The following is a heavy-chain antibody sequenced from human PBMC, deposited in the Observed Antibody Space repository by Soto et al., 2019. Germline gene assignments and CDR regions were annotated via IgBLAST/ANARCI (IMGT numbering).Heavy chain of an antibody. V-gene: IGHV3-66*01. D-gene: IGHD2-15*01. CDR2: IQSGGTT. CDR3: ARSVILCSAGSCLAVPLEV. CDR1: GFTVSSKY. Sequence: EVQLVESGGGLVQPGGSLRLSCAASGFTVSSKYMSWVRQAPGKGLEWVSLIQSGGTTYYADSVKGRFTISRDSSKNTVPLKLDRLRPAPTAVYYCARSVILCSAGSCLAVPLEVRGKGTRVSGSS. J-gene: IGHJ6*03.